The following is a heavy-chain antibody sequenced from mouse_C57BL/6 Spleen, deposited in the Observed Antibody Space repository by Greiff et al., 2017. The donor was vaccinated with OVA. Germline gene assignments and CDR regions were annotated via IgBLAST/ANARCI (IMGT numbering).Heavy chain of an antibody. CDR3: ARSELFDY. CDR1: GYAFSSSW. V-gene: IGHV1-82*01. D-gene: IGHD4-1*01. CDR2: IYPGDGDT. J-gene: IGHJ2*01. Sequence: VQLQQSGPELVKPGASVKISCKASGYAFSSSWMNWVKQTPGKGLEWIGRIYPGDGDTNYNGKFKGKATLTADKSSSTAYMQLSSLTSEDSAVYFCARSELFDYWGQGTTLTVSS.